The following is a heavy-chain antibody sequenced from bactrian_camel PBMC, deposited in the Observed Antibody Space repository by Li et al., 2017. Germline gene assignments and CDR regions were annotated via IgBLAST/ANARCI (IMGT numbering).Heavy chain of an antibody. CDR1: GFTFSAKW. CDR3: VGDLRPYGDLWFAFGF. J-gene: IGHJ6*01. D-gene: IGHD1*01. Sequence: HVQLVESGGGLVQPGGSLILSCAGSGFETSGFTFSAKWMNWVRQAPGKGLEWVSSIYTGDGETRSADSVKGRFTISRDNAKNTLSLQMNSLKPEDTAVYYCVGDLRPYGDLWFAFGFWGQGTQVTVS. CDR2: IYTGDGET. V-gene: IGHV3S6*01.